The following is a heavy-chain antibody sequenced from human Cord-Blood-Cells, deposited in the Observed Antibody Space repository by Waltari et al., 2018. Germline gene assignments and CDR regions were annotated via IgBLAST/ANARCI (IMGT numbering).Heavy chain of an antibody. CDR3: ARACLEGSGSWFHLDY. CDR2: IYSGGST. Sequence: EVQLVESGGGLIQPGGSLRLSCAASGFTVSSNYMSWVRPAPGKGLEWVSVIYSGGSTYYADSLKGRFTISRDKSKNARYLQMNSLRAGDTAVYYCARACLEGSGSWFHLDYWGQGTLVTVSS. V-gene: IGHV3-53*01. J-gene: IGHJ4*02. D-gene: IGHD1-26*01. CDR1: GFTVSSNY.